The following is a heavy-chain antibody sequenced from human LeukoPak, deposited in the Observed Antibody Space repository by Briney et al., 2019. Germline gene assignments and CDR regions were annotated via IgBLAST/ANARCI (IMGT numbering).Heavy chain of an antibody. CDR2: ISGSGSST. CDR1: GFTFSSYA. Sequence: GGSLRLSCAASGFTFSSYAMSWVRQAPGKGLEWVSAISGSGSSTYYADSVKGRFTVSRDKSKNTLCLQMNSLRAEDTAVYYCAKALGVRGVIYYFDYWGQGTLVTVSS. CDR3: AKALGVRGVIYYFDY. V-gene: IGHV3-23*01. D-gene: IGHD3-10*01. J-gene: IGHJ4*02.